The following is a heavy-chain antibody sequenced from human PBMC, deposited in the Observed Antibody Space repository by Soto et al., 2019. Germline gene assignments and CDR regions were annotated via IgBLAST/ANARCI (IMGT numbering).Heavy chain of an antibody. J-gene: IGHJ6*02. V-gene: IGHV3-53*01. CDR1: GLTLSRNY. D-gene: IGHD1-26*01. Sequence: EVQLVESGGGLIQPGGSLRLSCVASGLTLSRNYMTWVRQAPGKGLDFVSVIYSGGSTYYADSVKGRFTISRDNSKNTLFLQMSSLRAKDTALDYCARFSQGRPGGIDVWGQGTTVTVSS. CDR2: IYSGGST. CDR3: ARFSQGRPGGIDV.